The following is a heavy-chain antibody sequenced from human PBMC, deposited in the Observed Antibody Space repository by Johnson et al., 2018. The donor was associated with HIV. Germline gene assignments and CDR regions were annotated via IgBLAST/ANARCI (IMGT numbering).Heavy chain of an antibody. CDR1: GFTFSNAW. D-gene: IGHD2-8*01. CDR3: STGDIVVMVGETLLPLHDAFDI. Sequence: VQLVESGGGLVKPGGSLRLSCAASGFTFSNAWMSWVRQAPGKGLEWVGRIKSKTDGGTTDYAAPVKGRFTIPRDDSKNTLYLQMNSLRTEDTAVYYCSTGDIVVMVGETLLPLHDAFDIWGQGTMVTVSS. CDR2: IKSKTDGGTT. V-gene: IGHV3-15*01. J-gene: IGHJ3*02.